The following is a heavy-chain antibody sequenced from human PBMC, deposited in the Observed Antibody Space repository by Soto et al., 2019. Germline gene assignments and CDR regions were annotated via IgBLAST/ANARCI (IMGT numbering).Heavy chain of an antibody. Sequence: SQTLSLTCAISGDSVSSNSAAWNWVRQSPARGLEWLGRTYYRSRWYSYYAPSVKSRITIKPDTSKNQFSLQLNSVTPEDTAVYYCARGGIVVVPADMYYGMDVWGQGTTVTVSS. CDR1: GDSVSSNSAA. J-gene: IGHJ6*02. CDR2: TYYRSRWYS. CDR3: ARGGIVVVPADMYYGMDV. V-gene: IGHV6-1*01. D-gene: IGHD2-2*01.